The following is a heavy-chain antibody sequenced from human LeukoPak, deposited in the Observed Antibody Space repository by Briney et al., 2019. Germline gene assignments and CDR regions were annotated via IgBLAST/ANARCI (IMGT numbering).Heavy chain of an antibody. Sequence: SETLFLTCAVYGGSFSGYYWSWIRQPPGKGLEWIGEINHSGSTNYNPSLKSRVTISVDTSKNQFSLKLSSVTAADTAVYYCARDRQLGNYDFWSGYYNNWFDPWGQGTLVTVSS. CDR3: ARDRQLGNYDFWSGYYNNWFDP. J-gene: IGHJ5*02. CDR2: INHSGST. CDR1: GGSFSGYY. D-gene: IGHD3-3*01. V-gene: IGHV4-34*01.